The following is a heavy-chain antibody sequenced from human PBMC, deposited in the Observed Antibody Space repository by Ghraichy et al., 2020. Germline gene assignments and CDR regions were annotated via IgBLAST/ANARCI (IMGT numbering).Heavy chain of an antibody. CDR2: IYYNGNT. V-gene: IGHV4-59*01. J-gene: IGHJ6*03. CDR3: ARGLNSGHYYYYYMDV. D-gene: IGHD1-26*01. Sequence: SETLSLPCTVSGGSISSYYWNWIRQPPGRGLEWIGYIYYNGNTNYNPSLKSRVTISKDTSNNQFSLRLSSVTAADTAVYYCARGLNSGHYYYYYMDVWGKGTTVTVSS. CDR1: GGSISSYY.